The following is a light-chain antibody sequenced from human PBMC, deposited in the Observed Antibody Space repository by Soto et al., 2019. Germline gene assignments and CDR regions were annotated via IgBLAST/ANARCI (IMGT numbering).Light chain of an antibody. CDR2: GAS. CDR3: QQNDRS. CDR1: QSVISSY. Sequence: LTPSPGNLSLHPGERATLSRSATQSVISSYLAWYQQNPGQAPRLLIYGASSRATGTPDRFSGSGSETDFTLTSSRLEHEEFAVYYWQQNDRSFGQGTKVDNK. J-gene: IGKJ1*01. V-gene: IGKV3-20*01.